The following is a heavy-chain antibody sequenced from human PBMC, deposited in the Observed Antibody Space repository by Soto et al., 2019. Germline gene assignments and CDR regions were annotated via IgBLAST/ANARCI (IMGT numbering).Heavy chain of an antibody. CDR2: IYYSGST. V-gene: IGHV4-31*03. CDR1: GGSISSGGYY. D-gene: IGHD5-12*01. J-gene: IGHJ4*02. CDR3: ARVRGRVATKWAYFDY. Sequence: QVQLQESGPGLVKPSQTLSLTCTVSGGSISSGGYYWSWIRQHPGKGLEWIGYIYYSGSTYYNPSLKSRVTISVDTSKNQFSLKLSSVTAADTAVYYCARVRGRVATKWAYFDYWGQGTLVTVSS.